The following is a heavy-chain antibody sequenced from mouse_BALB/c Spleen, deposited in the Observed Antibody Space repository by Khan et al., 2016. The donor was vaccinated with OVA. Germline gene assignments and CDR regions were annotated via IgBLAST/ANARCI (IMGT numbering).Heavy chain of an antibody. CDR3: AIPAYDGYYDY. D-gene: IGHD2-3*01. CDR2: ISTYSGNT. CDR1: GYTFTDYA. Sequence: QVQLKESGPELVRPGVSVKISCKGTGYTFTDYAMYWVKQSHAKSLEWIGLISTYSGNTNYNQKFKGKATMTVDKSSSTAYMELARLTSEDSAMYYCAIPAYDGYYDYWGQGTTLTVSS. V-gene: IGHV1S137*01. J-gene: IGHJ2*01.